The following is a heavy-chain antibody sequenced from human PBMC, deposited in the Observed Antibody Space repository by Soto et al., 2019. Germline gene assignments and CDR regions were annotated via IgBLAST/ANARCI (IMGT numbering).Heavy chain of an antibody. CDR3: ARGRGDRYGFPRGMDA. CDR1: GGTFSSYA. J-gene: IGHJ6*04. V-gene: IGHV1-69*06. D-gene: IGHD5-18*01. Sequence: SSLQVSCTASGGTFSSYAISWVRQAPGQGLEWMGGIIPIFGTANYAQKFQGRVTITADKSTSTAYMELSSLRSEDTAVYYCARGRGDRYGFPRGMDAWGKGNTVTV. CDR2: IIPIFGTA.